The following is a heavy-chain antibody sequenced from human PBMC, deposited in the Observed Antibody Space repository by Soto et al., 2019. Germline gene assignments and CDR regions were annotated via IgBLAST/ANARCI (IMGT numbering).Heavy chain of an antibody. CDR1: GGSVTNSSYY. CDR2: VYYRGRS. Sequence: PSETLSLTCTVSGGSVTNSSYYWGWIRQSPGKGLEWIGSVYYRGRSYSKSSVKSRVTISVDTSKNRFSLSLNSVTASDTAVYFCVSQRTTGPTHADFDYWGPGALVTVSS. D-gene: IGHD4-17*01. J-gene: IGHJ4*02. V-gene: IGHV4-39*01. CDR3: VSQRTTGPTHADFDY.